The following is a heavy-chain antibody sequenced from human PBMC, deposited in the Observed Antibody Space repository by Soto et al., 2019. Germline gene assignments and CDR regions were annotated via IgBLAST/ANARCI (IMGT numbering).Heavy chain of an antibody. Sequence: SETLSLTCTVSGGSISSGGNSWTWNRQSPGKGLEWLGYTYQSGSAYYNPSIKSRVTISVDRSKTQFSLNLTSVTAADTAVYYCARDYYGMDVWGQGTTVTVSS. J-gene: IGHJ6*02. CDR3: ARDYYGMDV. CDR1: GGSISSGGNS. CDR2: TYQSGSA. V-gene: IGHV4-30-2*06.